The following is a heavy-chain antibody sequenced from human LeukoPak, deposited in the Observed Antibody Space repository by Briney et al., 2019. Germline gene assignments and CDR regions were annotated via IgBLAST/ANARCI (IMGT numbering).Heavy chain of an antibody. CDR3: ARDGPGRDSSGYYGDWFDP. CDR2: IYHSGSA. J-gene: IGHJ5*02. CDR1: GFSISSGYY. Sequence: SETLSLTCTVSGFSISSGYYWGWIRQPPGKGLEWIGDIYHSGSAYYNPSLKSRVTLSVDTSKNQFSLNLTSVTAADTAVYYCARDGPGRDSSGYYGDWFDPWGQGTLVTVSS. V-gene: IGHV4-38-2*02. D-gene: IGHD3-22*01.